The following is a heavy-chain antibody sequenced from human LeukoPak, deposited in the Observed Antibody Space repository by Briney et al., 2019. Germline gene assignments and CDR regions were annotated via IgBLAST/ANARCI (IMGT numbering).Heavy chain of an antibody. CDR1: GFTFSSYA. D-gene: IGHD3-22*01. J-gene: IGHJ4*02. V-gene: IGHV3-23*01. Sequence: GGSLRLSCAASGFTFSSYAISWVRQAPGKGLDWVSAISGGGRAYYADSVKGRFTISRDNSKNTLYLQMNSLRAEDTALYYCAREGLVDKPDSSGYPYYFDYWGQGTLATVSS. CDR3: AREGLVDKPDSSGYPYYFDY. CDR2: ISGGGRA.